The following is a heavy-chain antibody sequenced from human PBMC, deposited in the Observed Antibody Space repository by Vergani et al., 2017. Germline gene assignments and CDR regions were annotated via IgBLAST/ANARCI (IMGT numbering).Heavy chain of an antibody. CDR1: GYTFTSYG. D-gene: IGHD6-19*01. Sequence: QVQLVQSGAEVKKPGASVKVSCKASGYTFTSYGISWVRQAPGQGLEWMGWIIPIFGTANYAQKFQGRVTITADESTSTAYMELSSLRSEDTAVYYCARSQGAGPFDYWGQGTLVTVSS. V-gene: IGHV1-69*13. J-gene: IGHJ4*02. CDR3: ARSQGAGPFDY. CDR2: IIPIFGTA.